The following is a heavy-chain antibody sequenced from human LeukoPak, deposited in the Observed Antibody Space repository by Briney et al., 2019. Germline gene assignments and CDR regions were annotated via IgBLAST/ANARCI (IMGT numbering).Heavy chain of an antibody. J-gene: IGHJ4*02. CDR1: GGSISSSSYY. D-gene: IGHD2-15*01. CDR2: IYYSGST. CDR3: ARGAVAAKSRYLDY. V-gene: IGHV4-39*07. Sequence: KPSETLSLTCTVSGGSISSSSYYWGWIRQPPGKGLEWIGSIYYSGSTYYNPSLKSRVTISVDTSKNQFSLKLSSVTAADTAVYYCARGAVAAKSRYLDYWGQGTLVTVSS.